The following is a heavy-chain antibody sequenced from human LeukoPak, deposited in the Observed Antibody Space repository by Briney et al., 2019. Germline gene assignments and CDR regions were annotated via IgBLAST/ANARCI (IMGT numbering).Heavy chain of an antibody. Sequence: PGGSLRLSCAASGFTFSSYGMSWVRQAPGKGLEWVSAISGSGGSTYYADSVKGRFTMSRDNPKNTLYLQMNSLRAEDTAVYYCAKGHGELLPHPDYWGQGTLVTVSS. CDR3: AKGHGELLPHPDY. CDR1: GFTFSSYG. D-gene: IGHD1-26*01. J-gene: IGHJ4*02. CDR2: ISGSGGST. V-gene: IGHV3-23*01.